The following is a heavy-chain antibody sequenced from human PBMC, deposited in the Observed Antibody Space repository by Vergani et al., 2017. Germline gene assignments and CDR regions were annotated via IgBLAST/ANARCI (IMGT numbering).Heavy chain of an antibody. J-gene: IGHJ4*02. CDR2: ISAYNGNT. V-gene: IGHV1-18*01. Sequence: QVQLVQSGAEVKKPGASVKVSCKASGYTFTSYGISWVRQAPGQGLEWMGWISAYNGNTNDAQKLQGRVTMTTDTSTSTAYMELRSLRSEDTAVYYCARQGELQTIFGVVPLHHDYWGQGTLVTVSS. CDR1: GYTFTSYG. D-gene: IGHD3-3*01. CDR3: ARQGELQTIFGVVPLHHDY.